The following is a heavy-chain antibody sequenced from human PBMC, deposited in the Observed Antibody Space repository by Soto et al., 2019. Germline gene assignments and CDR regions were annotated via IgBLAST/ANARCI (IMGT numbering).Heavy chain of an antibody. CDR3: ARVGMTAQFDY. J-gene: IGHJ4*02. CDR2: IYYSGST. V-gene: IGHV4-59*01. D-gene: IGHD2-21*02. Sequence: SETLSLTCTVSGGSINNYYWSWIRQSPGKGLEWIGYIYYSGSTNYNPSLKSRVTISLDTSKNQFSLKLSSVTAADTAVYYCARVGMTAQFDYWGQGTLVTVSS. CDR1: GGSINNYY.